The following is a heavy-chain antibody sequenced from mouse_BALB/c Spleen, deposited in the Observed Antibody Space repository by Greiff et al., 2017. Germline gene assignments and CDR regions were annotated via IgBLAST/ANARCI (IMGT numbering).Heavy chain of an antibody. V-gene: IGHV1-7*01. J-gene: IGHJ4*01. Sequence: QVQLKESGAELAKPGASVKMSCKASGYTFTSYWMHWVKQRPGQGLEWIGYINPSTGYTEYNQKFKDKATLTADKSSSTAYMQLSSLTSEDSAVYYCASNSPGAMDYWGQGTSVTVSS. D-gene: IGHD1-3*01. CDR2: INPSTGYT. CDR3: ASNSPGAMDY. CDR1: GYTFTSYW.